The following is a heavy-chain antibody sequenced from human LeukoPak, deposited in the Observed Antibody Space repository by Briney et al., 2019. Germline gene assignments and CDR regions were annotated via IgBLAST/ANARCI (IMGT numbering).Heavy chain of an antibody. V-gene: IGHV4-34*01. CDR2: INHSGST. Sequence: SETLSLTCAVYGGSFSGYYWSWIRQPPGKGLEWIGEINHSGSTNYNPSLKSRATISVDTSKNQFSLKLSSVTAADTAVYYCAGKPGYSSGPAPYYYYYMDVWGKGTTVTVSS. J-gene: IGHJ6*03. CDR1: GGSFSGYY. D-gene: IGHD6-19*01. CDR3: AGKPGYSSGPAPYYYYYMDV.